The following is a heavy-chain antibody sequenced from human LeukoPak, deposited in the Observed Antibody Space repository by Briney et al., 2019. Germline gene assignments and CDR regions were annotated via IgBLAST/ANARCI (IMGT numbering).Heavy chain of an antibody. CDR1: GFTFSSYA. CDR3: ARVGGASIVAIPTSYFDY. J-gene: IGHJ4*02. D-gene: IGHD5-12*01. CDR2: ISYDGSNQ. V-gene: IGHV3-30-3*01. Sequence: GGSLRLSCAASGFTFSSYAMHWVRQAPGKGLEWVAVISYDGSNQYYADSVRGRFTVSRDNSKNTLYLQMNSLRAEDTAIFYCARVGGASIVAIPTSYFDYWGQGTLVTVSS.